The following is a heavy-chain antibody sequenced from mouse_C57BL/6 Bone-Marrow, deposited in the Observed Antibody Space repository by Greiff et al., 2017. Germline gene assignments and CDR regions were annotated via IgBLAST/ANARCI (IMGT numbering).Heavy chain of an antibody. Sequence: EVQRVESGGGLVKPGGSLKLSCAASGFTFSDYGMHWVRQAPEKGLEWVAYISSGSSTIYYADTVKGRFTISRDNAKNTLFLQMTSLRSEDTAMYYCARQEYSNYGFYAMDYWGQGTSVTVSS. CDR2: ISSGSSTI. J-gene: IGHJ4*01. CDR1: GFTFSDYG. V-gene: IGHV5-17*01. D-gene: IGHD2-5*01. CDR3: ARQEYSNYGFYAMDY.